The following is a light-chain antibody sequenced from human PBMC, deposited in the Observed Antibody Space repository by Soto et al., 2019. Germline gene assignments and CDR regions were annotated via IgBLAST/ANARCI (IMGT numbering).Light chain of an antibody. CDR2: GAS. Sequence: EVVMTQSPATLSVSPGERATVSYRASQTVSGNLAWYQQRPGQAPRLLIYGASTRATGIPARFSGSGSGTEFTLTISSLQPDDFATYYCQQYNSYSWTFGQGTKVDIK. V-gene: IGKV3-15*01. CDR1: QTVSGN. J-gene: IGKJ1*01. CDR3: QQYNSYSWT.